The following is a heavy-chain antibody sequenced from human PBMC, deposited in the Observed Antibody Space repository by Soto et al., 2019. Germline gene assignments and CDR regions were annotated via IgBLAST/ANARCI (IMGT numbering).Heavy chain of an antibody. CDR1: GGSISGYD. CDR3: ALTMVRGVTLNWFDP. V-gene: IGHV4-59*05. Sequence: SETLSLTCTVSGGSISGYDWSWIRQAPGKGLEWIGSIYYSGSTYYNPSLKSRVTISVDTSKNQFSLKLSSVTAADTAVYYCALTMVRGVTLNWFDPWGQGTLVTVSS. J-gene: IGHJ5*02. D-gene: IGHD3-10*01. CDR2: IYYSGST.